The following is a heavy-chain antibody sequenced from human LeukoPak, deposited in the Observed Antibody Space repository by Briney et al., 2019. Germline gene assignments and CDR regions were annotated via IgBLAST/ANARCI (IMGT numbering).Heavy chain of an antibody. CDR3: AKRVAAPGRTYYSDH. CDR1: GFTFSSHA. CDR2: IGTGIVDT. J-gene: IGHJ4*02. D-gene: IGHD6-13*01. Sequence: GGSLRLSCAASGFTFSSHAMSWVRQAPGKGLEWVSVIGTGIVDTYYADSVKGRFTISRDNSKNTVYLQLNSLRAEDTAVYYCAKRVAAPGRTYYSDHWGQGTLVIVSS. V-gene: IGHV3-23*01.